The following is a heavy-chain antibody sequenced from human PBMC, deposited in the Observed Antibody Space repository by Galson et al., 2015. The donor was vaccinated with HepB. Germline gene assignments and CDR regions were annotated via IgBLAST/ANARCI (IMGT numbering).Heavy chain of an antibody. D-gene: IGHD2-2*01. CDR3: ARVFFRHDIVVVPADYYYYGMDV. Sequence: SVKVSCKASGYTFTSYGISWVRQAPGQGLEWMGWISAHNGNTNYAQKLQGRVTMTTDTSTSTAYMELRSLRSDDTAVYYCARVFFRHDIVVVPADYYYYGMDVWGQGTTVTVSS. V-gene: IGHV1-18*01. CDR1: GYTFTSYG. J-gene: IGHJ6*02. CDR2: ISAHNGNT.